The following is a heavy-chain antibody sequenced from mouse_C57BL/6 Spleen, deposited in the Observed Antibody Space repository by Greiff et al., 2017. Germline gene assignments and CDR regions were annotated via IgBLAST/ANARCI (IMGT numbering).Heavy chain of an antibody. V-gene: IGHV1-61*01. D-gene: IGHD2-3*01. Sequence: QVQLQQPGAELVRPGSSVKLSCKASGYTFTSYWMDWVKQRPGQGLEWIGNIYPSDSETHYNQKFKDKATFTVDKSSSTAYMQLSSLTSEDSAVYYCARSRWLLPFDYWGQGTTLTVSS. CDR3: ARSRWLLPFDY. J-gene: IGHJ2*01. CDR2: IYPSDSET. CDR1: GYTFTSYW.